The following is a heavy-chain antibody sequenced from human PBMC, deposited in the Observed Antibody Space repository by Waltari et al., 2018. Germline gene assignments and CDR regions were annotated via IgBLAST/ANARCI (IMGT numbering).Heavy chain of an antibody. Sequence: EVQLVESGGGLVQPGGSLRLSCAASGFTFSSYAMSWVRQAPGKGLEWVSAISGSGGSTYYAESVKGRFTISRDNSKNTLYLQMNSLRAEDTAVYYCAKIESMYYDFWSGYYNPDYWGQGTLVTVSS. J-gene: IGHJ4*02. CDR1: GFTFSSYA. V-gene: IGHV3-23*04. D-gene: IGHD3-3*01. CDR2: ISGSGGST. CDR3: AKIESMYYDFWSGYYNPDY.